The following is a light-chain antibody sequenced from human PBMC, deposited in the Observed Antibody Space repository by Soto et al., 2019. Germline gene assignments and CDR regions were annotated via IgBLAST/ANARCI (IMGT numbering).Light chain of an antibody. Sequence: QSVLTQPASVSGSPGQSITISCTGTSSDVGGYNYVSWYQQHPGKAPKLMIYDVSNRPSGVSNRFSGSKSGNTASLTLSGLQAEDEADYYCSSYTSSSTQVFGTGTNVTVL. CDR1: SSDVGGYNY. V-gene: IGLV2-14*01. J-gene: IGLJ1*01. CDR3: SSYTSSSTQV. CDR2: DVS.